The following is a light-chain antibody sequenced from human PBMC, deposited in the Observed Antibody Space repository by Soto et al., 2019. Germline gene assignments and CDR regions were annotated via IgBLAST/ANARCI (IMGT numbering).Light chain of an antibody. J-gene: IGKJ4*01. V-gene: IGKV3-15*01. CDR3: QQYGSSPLT. CDR2: RAS. CDR1: QSVGIS. Sequence: EIVMTQSPATLSVSPGERATLSCRASQSVGISLAWYQQKPGQAPRLLIYRASTRATGIPDRFSGSGSGTEFTLTISSLQSEDLAVYYCQQYGSSPLTFGGGTKVEIK.